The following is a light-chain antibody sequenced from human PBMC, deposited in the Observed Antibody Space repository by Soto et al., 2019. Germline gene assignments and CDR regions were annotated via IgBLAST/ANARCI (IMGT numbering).Light chain of an antibody. CDR1: SSDVGGYNY. CDR3: SSYAGSNNL. J-gene: IGLJ2*01. V-gene: IGLV2-8*01. Sequence: QSALTQPPSASGSPGQSVTISCTGTSSDVGGYNYVSWYQQHPGKAPKLMIYEVTKRPSGVPDRFSGSKSGNTASLTVSGLQGEDEADYYCSSYAGSNNLFGGGTKLTVL. CDR2: EVT.